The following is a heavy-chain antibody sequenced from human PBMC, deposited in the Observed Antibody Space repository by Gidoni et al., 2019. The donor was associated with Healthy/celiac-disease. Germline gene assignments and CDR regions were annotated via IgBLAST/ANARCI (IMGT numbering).Heavy chain of an antibody. Sequence: EVQLVESGGGLVSPGGSLGLSCAPSGFTFINAWMSWVRQAPGKGLEWVGRIKSKTDGGTTDYAAPVKGRFTISRDDSKNTLYLQMNSLKTEDTAVYYCTTAMIVVVRPYYFDYWGQGTLVTASS. V-gene: IGHV3-15*01. CDR2: IKSKTDGGTT. D-gene: IGHD3-22*01. CDR3: TTAMIVVVRPYYFDY. CDR1: GFTFINAW. J-gene: IGHJ4*02.